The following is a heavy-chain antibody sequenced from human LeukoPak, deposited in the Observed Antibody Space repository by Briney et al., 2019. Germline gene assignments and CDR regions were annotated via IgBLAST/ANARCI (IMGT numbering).Heavy chain of an antibody. CDR3: ARDAGLYGSVPQRN. Sequence: SVKVSCKASGGTFSSYAISWVRQAPGQGLEWMGRIIPILRTPNYAQNFQGGVTITTDESTSTAYMELSSLRSEDTAVYYCARDAGLYGSVPQRNWGQGTLVTVSS. V-gene: IGHV1-69*11. J-gene: IGHJ4*02. D-gene: IGHD3-10*01. CDR1: GGTFSSYA. CDR2: IIPILRTP.